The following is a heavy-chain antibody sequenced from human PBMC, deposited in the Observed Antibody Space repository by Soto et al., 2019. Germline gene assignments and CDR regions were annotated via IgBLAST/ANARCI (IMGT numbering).Heavy chain of an antibody. CDR2: ISGSGGST. CDR3: AKRVVAATPTGNYYGMDV. V-gene: IGHV3-23*01. J-gene: IGHJ6*02. CDR1: GFTFSSYA. D-gene: IGHD2-15*01. Sequence: GGSLRLSCAASGFTFSSYAMSWVRQAPGKGLEWVSAISGSGGSTYYADSVKGRFTISRDNSKNTLYLQMNSLRAEDTAVYYCAKRVVAATPTGNYYGMDVWDQGTTVTVSS.